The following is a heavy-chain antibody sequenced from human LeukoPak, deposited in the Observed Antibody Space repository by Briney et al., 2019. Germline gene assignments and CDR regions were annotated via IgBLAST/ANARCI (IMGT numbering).Heavy chain of an antibody. CDR3: ARRPARGGPHAFDI. D-gene: IGHD3-10*01. J-gene: IGHJ3*02. V-gene: IGHV1-8*01. Sequence: ASVKVSCKASGYTFTSYDINWVRQATGQGLEWMGWMNPNSGNTGYAQKFQGRVTMTRNTSISTAYMELSSLRSEDTAVYYCARRPARGGPHAFDIRGQGTMVTVSS. CDR2: MNPNSGNT. CDR1: GYTFTSYD.